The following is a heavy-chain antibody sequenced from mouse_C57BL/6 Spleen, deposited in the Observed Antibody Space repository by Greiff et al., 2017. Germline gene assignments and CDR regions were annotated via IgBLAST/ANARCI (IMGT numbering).Heavy chain of an antibody. J-gene: IGHJ4*01. D-gene: IGHD1-1*01. CDR2: INYDGSST. CDR1: GFTFSDYY. Sequence: DVMLVESEGGLVQPGSSMKLSCTASGFTFSDYYMAWVRQVPEKGLEWVANINYDGSSTYYLDSLKSRFIISRDNAKNILYLQMSSLKSEDTATYYCARVDYGSSYDYAMDYWGQGTSVTVSS. CDR3: ARVDYGSSYDYAMDY. V-gene: IGHV5-16*01.